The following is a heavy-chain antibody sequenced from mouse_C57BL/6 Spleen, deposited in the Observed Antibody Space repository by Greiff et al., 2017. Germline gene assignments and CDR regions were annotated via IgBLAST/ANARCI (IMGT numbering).Heavy chain of an antibody. V-gene: IGHV14-4*01. J-gene: IGHJ3*01. Sequence: VQLQQSGAELVRPGASVKLSCTASGFNIKDDYMPWVKQRPDQGLEWLGWIDPENGDTEYASKFQGKATITADTSSNTAYLQLSSLTSEDTADDYGTSRQLRLPFAYWGQGTLVTVSA. CDR2: IDPENGDT. D-gene: IGHD3-2*02. CDR3: TSRQLRLPFAY. CDR1: GFNIKDDY.